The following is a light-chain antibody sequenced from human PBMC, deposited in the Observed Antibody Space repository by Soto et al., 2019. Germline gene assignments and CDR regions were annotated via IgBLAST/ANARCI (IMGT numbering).Light chain of an antibody. Sequence: SALTQPHSASGTPGQRVPISCSGSSSNIGTSSVHWFQQLPGTAPKLLISTTNQRPSGVPERFSGCRSGTSASLAISGLQSEDEADYYCAAWDDSLNGHVFGTGTKVTV. CDR2: TTN. J-gene: IGLJ1*01. CDR1: SSNIGTSS. V-gene: IGLV1-44*01. CDR3: AAWDDSLNGHV.